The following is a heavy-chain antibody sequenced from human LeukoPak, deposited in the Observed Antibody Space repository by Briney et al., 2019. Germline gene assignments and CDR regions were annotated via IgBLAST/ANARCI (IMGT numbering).Heavy chain of an antibody. J-gene: IGHJ4*02. CDR1: AVSRSSVGHY. Sequence: SQTLSLTGTVSAVSRSSVGHYWAWIRQFPGKGLESIGFIHHSGRSRHNPSLKDRVAISVDTSRTQFALKLSSVTAADTAMYYCARGGNRFGGFYFDYWGQGIQVIVSS. V-gene: IGHV4-31*03. CDR3: ARGGNRFGGFYFDY. CDR2: IHHSGRS. D-gene: IGHD3-10*01.